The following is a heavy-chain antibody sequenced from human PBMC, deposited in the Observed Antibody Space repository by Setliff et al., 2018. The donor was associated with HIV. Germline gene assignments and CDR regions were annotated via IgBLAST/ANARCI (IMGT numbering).Heavy chain of an antibody. Sequence: SETLSLTCTVSGGSITGYYWSWIRQPPGKGMEWIGYIYYNGGTNYNPSLKSRVTMLVDTSENHFTLKLTSVTAADTAMYYCTRSPLYSGYERYYFDYWGQGTLVTVSS. CDR3: TRSPLYSGYERYYFDY. D-gene: IGHD5-12*01. V-gene: IGHV4-59*01. CDR1: GGSITGYY. J-gene: IGHJ4*02. CDR2: IYYNGGT.